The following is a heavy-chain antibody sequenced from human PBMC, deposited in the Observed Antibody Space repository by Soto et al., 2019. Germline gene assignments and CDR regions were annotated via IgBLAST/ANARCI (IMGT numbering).Heavy chain of an antibody. Sequence: QVQLVESGGGAVQPGKSLRLSCAASGFTFSAYGMHWVRRAPGKGLEWVAMIYYDGSNIYYADSVKGRFTISRDNSKNTLYLQMNSLRAEDTAVYYCARVGGSVTSDYWGQGTLVTVSS. CDR2: IYYDGSNI. CDR1: GFTFSAYG. CDR3: ARVGGSVTSDY. D-gene: IGHD3-10*01. V-gene: IGHV3-33*01. J-gene: IGHJ4*02.